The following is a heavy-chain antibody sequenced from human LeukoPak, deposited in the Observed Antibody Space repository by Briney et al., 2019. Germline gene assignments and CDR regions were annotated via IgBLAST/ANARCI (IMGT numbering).Heavy chain of an antibody. CDR1: GFTFSGYT. CDR2: ISDDGTYI. Sequence: GGSLRLSCAASGFTFSGYTMNWVRQAAGKGLEWVSSISDDGTYIFYADSVKGRFTISRDNAENSLYLQMNSLRAEDTAVYYCAREGGPTEIGEFDYWGQGTLVTVSS. D-gene: IGHD1-26*01. V-gene: IGHV3-21*01. CDR3: AREGGPTEIGEFDY. J-gene: IGHJ4*02.